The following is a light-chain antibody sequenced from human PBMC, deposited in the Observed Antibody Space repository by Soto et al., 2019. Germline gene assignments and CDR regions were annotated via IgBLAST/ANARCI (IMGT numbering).Light chain of an antibody. J-gene: IGLJ1*01. CDR1: SSDVGCYNY. Sequence: QSALTQPPSVSGSPGQSITISCTGTSSDVGCYNYVSWYQQHPGKAPKLMIYEVTNRPSGVSNRFSGTKSGNTASLTISGLQAEEAADYCCSSDASSSIYVFGTGTKLTVL. CDR3: SSDASSSIYV. CDR2: EVT. V-gene: IGLV2-14*01.